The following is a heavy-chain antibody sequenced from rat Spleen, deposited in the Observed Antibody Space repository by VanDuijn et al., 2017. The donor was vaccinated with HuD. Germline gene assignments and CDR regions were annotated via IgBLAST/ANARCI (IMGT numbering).Heavy chain of an antibody. CDR3: ARLGMEGIGNWFTY. CDR2: VSSDGSTT. CDR1: GFTFRRYC. D-gene: IGHD1-11*01. Sequence: VQLKESGPGLVQPSQTLSLTCTVSGFTFRRYCLYWVGQAPGKGLAWVSSVSSDGSTTYYRDSVKGRFTISRDNAKSTLYLQMDSLRSEDTATYYCARLGMEGIGNWFTYWGQGTLVTVSS. J-gene: IGHJ3*01. V-gene: IGHV5-25*01.